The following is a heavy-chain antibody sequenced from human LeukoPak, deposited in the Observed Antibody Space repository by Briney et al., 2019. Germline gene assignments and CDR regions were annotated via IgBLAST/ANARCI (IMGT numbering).Heavy chain of an antibody. D-gene: IGHD6-13*01. CDR3: AREEIAAVLDAFDI. V-gene: IGHV3-30-3*01. Sequence: PGRSLRLSCAASGFTFSSYAMHWVRQAPGKGLEWVAVISYDGSNKYYADSVKGRFTISRDNSKNTLYLQMNSLRAEDTAVYYCAREEIAAVLDAFDIWGQGTMVTVSS. CDR2: ISYDGSNK. CDR1: GFTFSSYA. J-gene: IGHJ3*02.